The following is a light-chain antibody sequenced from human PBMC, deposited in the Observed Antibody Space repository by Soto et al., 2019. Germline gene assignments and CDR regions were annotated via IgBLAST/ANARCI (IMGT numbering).Light chain of an antibody. J-gene: IGLJ2*01. V-gene: IGLV1-40*01. CDR2: GNS. CDR3: QSYDSSLSGLL. Sequence: QSVLTQPPSVSGAPGQRVTISCTGSSSSIGAGYDVHWYQQLPGTAPKLLIYGNSNRPSGVPDRFSGSKSGTSASLAITGLQAEDEADYYCQSYDSSLSGLLFGGGAKLTVL. CDR1: SSSIGAGYD.